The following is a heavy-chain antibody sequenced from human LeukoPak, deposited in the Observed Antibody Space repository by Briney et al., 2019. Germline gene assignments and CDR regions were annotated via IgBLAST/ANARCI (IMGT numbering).Heavy chain of an antibody. J-gene: IGHJ4*02. Sequence: GGSLRLSCAASGFTFSSYSMNWVRQAPGKGLEWVSSISSSSSYIYYADSVKGRFTISRDNAKNSLYPQMNSLRAEDTAVYYCATDNGDRFDYWGQGTLVTVSS. V-gene: IGHV3-21*01. D-gene: IGHD4-17*01. CDR2: ISSSSSYI. CDR1: GFTFSSYS. CDR3: ATDNGDRFDY.